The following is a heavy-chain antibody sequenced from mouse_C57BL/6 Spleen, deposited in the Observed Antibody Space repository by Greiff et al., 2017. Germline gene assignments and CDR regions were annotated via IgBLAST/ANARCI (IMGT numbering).Heavy chain of an antibody. CDR1: GFSLTSYG. CDR2: IWSGGST. Sequence: QVQLKESGPGLVQPSQSLSITCTVSGFSLTSYGVHWVRQPPGKGLEWLGVIWSGGSTDYNAAFISRLSISKDNTKSQVFFKMNSLQADDTDIYYCAKTITEVVENYAMDYWGQGTSVTVSS. D-gene: IGHD1-1*01. CDR3: AKTITEVVENYAMDY. V-gene: IGHV2-4*01. J-gene: IGHJ4*01.